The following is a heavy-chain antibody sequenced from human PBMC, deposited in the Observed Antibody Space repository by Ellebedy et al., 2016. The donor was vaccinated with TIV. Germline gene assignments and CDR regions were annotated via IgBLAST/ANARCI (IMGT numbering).Heavy chain of an antibody. CDR1: GFTFSNYA. CDR3: AKSQIAAAGTGSFDY. D-gene: IGHD6-13*01. J-gene: IGHJ4*02. CDR2: FSGSDGST. Sequence: GGSLRLSXAASGFTFSNYALSWVRQAPGKGLEWVSGFSGSDGSTQYADSVKGRFIISRDNSKNTLYVQMNSLRAEDTAVYYCAKSQIAAAGTGSFDYWGQGSLVTVSS. V-gene: IGHV3-23*01.